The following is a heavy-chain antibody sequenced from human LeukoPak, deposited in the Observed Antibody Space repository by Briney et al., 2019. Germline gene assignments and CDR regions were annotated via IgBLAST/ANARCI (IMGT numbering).Heavy chain of an antibody. CDR2: IYYSGST. D-gene: IGHD5-12*01. V-gene: IGHV4-31*03. CDR1: GGSISSGGYY. Sequence: SQTLSLTCTVSGGSISSGGYYWSRIRQHPGKGLEWIGYIYYSGSTYYNPSLKSRVTISVDTSKNQFSLKLSSVTAADTAVYYCARDARYSGYDDGAFDIWGQGTMVTVSS. CDR3: ARDARYSGYDDGAFDI. J-gene: IGHJ3*02.